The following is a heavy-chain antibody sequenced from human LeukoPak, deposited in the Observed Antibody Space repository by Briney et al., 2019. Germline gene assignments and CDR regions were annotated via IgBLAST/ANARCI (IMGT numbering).Heavy chain of an antibody. CDR3: AKEVVVAARWTAFDI. CDR2: ISCDGSNK. Sequence: TGRSLRLSCAASGFTFSSYGMHWVRQAPGKGLEWVAVISCDGSNKYYADSVKGRFTISRDNSKNTLYLQMNSLRAEDTAVYYCAKEVVVAARWTAFDIWGQGTMVTVSS. CDR1: GFTFSSYG. V-gene: IGHV3-30*18. J-gene: IGHJ3*02. D-gene: IGHD2-15*01.